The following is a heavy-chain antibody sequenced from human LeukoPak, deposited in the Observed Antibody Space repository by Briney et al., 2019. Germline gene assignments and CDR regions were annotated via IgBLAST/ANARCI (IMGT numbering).Heavy chain of an antibody. CDR2: ISGGGASR. CDR3: AKHLYYGSGSYYHFDY. V-gene: IGHV3-23*01. CDR1: AFTFSSYA. J-gene: IGHJ4*02. Sequence: GGSLTLSCAASAFTFSSYAISWVSQAPGKGLGWVSSISGGGASRYYADSVRGRFTVSRDNSKNTLYVQMNSLRAEDTAVYYCAKHLYYGSGSYYHFDYWGQGTLVTVSS. D-gene: IGHD3-10*01.